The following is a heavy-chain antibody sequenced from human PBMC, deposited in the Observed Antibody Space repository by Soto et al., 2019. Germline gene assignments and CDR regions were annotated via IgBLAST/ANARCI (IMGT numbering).Heavy chain of an antibody. V-gene: IGHV3-30-3*01. CDR1: GFTFSSYA. CDR2: ISYDGSNK. D-gene: IGHD6-13*01. J-gene: IGHJ6*02. CDR3: AKGGQQQLVPDYYGMDV. Sequence: GGSLRLSCAASGFTFSSYAMHWVRQAPGKGLEWVAVISYDGSNKYYADSVKGRFTISRDNSKNTLYLQMNSLRAEDTAVYYCAKGGQQQLVPDYYGMDVWGQGTTVTVSS.